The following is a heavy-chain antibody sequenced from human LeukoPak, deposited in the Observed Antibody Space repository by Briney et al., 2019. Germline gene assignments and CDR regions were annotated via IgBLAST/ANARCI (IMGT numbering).Heavy chain of an antibody. CDR1: GGSMSSTSHY. V-gene: IGHV4-39*01. D-gene: IGHD3-22*01. Sequence: NASETLSLTCTVSGGSMSSTSHYWGWIRQPPGKGLEWIGSIYYSGSTYYNPSLKSRVIISVDTSKNQFSLKLSSVTAADTAVYYCARRQSPKSIDSSGYYYVWAFDIWGQGTMVTVSS. CDR3: ARRQSPKSIDSSGYYYVWAFDI. J-gene: IGHJ3*02. CDR2: IYYSGST.